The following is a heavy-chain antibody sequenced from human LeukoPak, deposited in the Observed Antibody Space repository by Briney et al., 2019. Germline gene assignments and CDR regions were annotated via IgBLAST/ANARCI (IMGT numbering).Heavy chain of an antibody. V-gene: IGHV3-20*04. J-gene: IGHJ4*02. CDR1: GIAFSDYA. D-gene: IGHD6-19*01. Sequence: GGSLRLSCVASGIAFSDYAMNWVRQAPGKGLEWVSGINWNGGSTGYADSVKCRFTISRDNAKNSLYLQMNGLRAEDTALYYCARDSDIAVAGNFDYWGQGTLVTVSS. CDR2: INWNGGST. CDR3: ARDSDIAVAGNFDY.